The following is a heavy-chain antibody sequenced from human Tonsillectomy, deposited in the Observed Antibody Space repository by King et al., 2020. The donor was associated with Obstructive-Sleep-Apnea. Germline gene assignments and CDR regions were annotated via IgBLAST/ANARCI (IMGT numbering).Heavy chain of an antibody. CDR2: IYHSGNT. CDR3: ARKYGGNSGSFDV. Sequence: QLXESGPGXVRPSETLSVTCNVSGGSIXSNAYYWGXIRQPPXKGLEWIGXIYHSGNTYHNPSLKSRVSISVDTSKNQFSLELSSVTAADTAMYYCARKYGGNSGSFDVWGQGTMVTVSS. J-gene: IGHJ3*01. V-gene: IGHV4-39*07. D-gene: IGHD4-23*01. CDR1: GGSIXSNAYY.